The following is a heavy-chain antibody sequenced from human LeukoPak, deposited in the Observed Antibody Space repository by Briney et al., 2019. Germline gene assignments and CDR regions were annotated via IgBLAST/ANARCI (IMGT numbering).Heavy chain of an antibody. CDR1: GFTFGSQL. CDR3: ASERPSSSWYDY. V-gene: IGHV3-7*01. J-gene: IGHJ4*02. CDR2: IYPDGREK. Sequence: GGSLRLSCAASGFTFGSQLMTWARQAPGKGLEWVANIYPDGREKYYAAAVKGRFTISRDNAKNSLDLQMNSLRAEDTAVYYCASERPSSSWYDYWGQGTLVTVSS. D-gene: IGHD6-13*01.